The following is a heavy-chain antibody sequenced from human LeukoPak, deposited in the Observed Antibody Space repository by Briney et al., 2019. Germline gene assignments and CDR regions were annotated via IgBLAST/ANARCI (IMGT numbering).Heavy chain of an antibody. CDR3: AKAPSEFGGSYPEYFRH. Sequence: QAGGSLRLSCAAPGFTFSSNWMHWVGQAPGKGLVWVSRIKSDGSTNYADSVKGRFTISRDNAKNTVSLQMNSLRAEDTGVYYCAKAPSEFGGSYPEYFRHWGQGTLVTVSS. D-gene: IGHD3-22*01. J-gene: IGHJ1*01. CDR1: GFTFSSNW. CDR2: IKSDGST. V-gene: IGHV3-74*01.